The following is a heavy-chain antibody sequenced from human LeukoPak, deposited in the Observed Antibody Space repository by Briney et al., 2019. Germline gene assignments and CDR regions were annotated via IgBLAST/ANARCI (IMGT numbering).Heavy chain of an antibody. D-gene: IGHD1-26*01. Sequence: GGSLRLSCAASGFTFRNYLMTWVRQAPGKGLEWVANIKQDGSEKYYLDSVQGRFTISRDNARNSLYLQMNSLRGDDTAVYYCARGTIVGAVDYWGQGTLVTVSS. CDR1: GFTFRNYL. V-gene: IGHV3-7*05. CDR2: IKQDGSEK. CDR3: ARGTIVGAVDY. J-gene: IGHJ4*02.